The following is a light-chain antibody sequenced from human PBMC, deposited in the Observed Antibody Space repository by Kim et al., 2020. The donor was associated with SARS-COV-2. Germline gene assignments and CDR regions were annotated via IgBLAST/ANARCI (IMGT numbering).Light chain of an antibody. CDR3: QQYGSSPST. CDR1: QSVSSSY. J-gene: IGKJ4*01. Sequence: EIVLTQSPGTLSLSPGERATLSCRASQSVSSSYLAWYQQKPGQAPRLLIYGASSRATGIPDRFSSSGSGTDFTLTISRLEPEDFAVYYCQQYGSSPSTFGGGTKVDIK. CDR2: GAS. V-gene: IGKV3-20*01.